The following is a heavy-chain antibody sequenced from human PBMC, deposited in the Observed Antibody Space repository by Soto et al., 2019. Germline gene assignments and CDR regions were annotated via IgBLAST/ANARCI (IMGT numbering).Heavy chain of an antibody. Sequence: QVQLQESGPGLVKPSQTLSLTCTVSGGSISSGDYYWSWIRQPPGKGLEWIGYIYYSGSAYYNPSXKXXVTISVDTPKNQFSLQLSSVTAADTAVYYCPRVGHINWFDPWGQGTLVTVSS. CDR2: IYYSGSA. CDR1: GGSISSGDYY. CDR3: PRVGHINWFDP. V-gene: IGHV4-30-4*01. D-gene: IGHD2-21*01. J-gene: IGHJ5*02.